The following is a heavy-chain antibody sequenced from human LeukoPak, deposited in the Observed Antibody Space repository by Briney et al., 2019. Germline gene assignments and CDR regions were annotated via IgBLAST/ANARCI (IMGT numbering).Heavy chain of an antibody. CDR1: GFTFSSYW. CDR2: ISGSGGST. D-gene: IGHD3-22*01. V-gene: IGHV3-23*01. Sequence: GGSLRLSCAASGFTFSSYWMHWVRQAPGKGLEWVSAISGSGGSTYYADSVKGWFTISRDNSKNTLYLQMNSLRAEDTAVYYCARHPDYYDSSGYWVYWGQGTLVTVSS. J-gene: IGHJ4*02. CDR3: ARHPDYYDSSGYWVY.